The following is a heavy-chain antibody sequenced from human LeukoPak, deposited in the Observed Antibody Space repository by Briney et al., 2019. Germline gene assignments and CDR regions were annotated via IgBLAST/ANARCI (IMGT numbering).Heavy chain of an antibody. J-gene: IGHJ6*04. V-gene: IGHV3-30-3*01. CDR1: GFTFSSYA. Sequence: AGGSLRLYCVASGFTFSSYAMHWVRQAPGKGLEWVAVISYDGSNKYYADSVKGRFTISRDNSKNTLYLQMNSLRAEDTAVYYCARERGGLRYFDLSPSNGMDVWGKGTTVTVSS. CDR3: ARERGGLRYFDLSPSNGMDV. CDR2: ISYDGSNK. D-gene: IGHD3-9*01.